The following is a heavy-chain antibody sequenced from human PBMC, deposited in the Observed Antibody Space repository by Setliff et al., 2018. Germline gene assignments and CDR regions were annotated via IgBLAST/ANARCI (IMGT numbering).Heavy chain of an antibody. D-gene: IGHD3-22*01. Sequence: GGSLRLSCAASGFTFSSYSMNWVRQAPGKGLEWVSSISSSSSYIYYADSVKGRFTISSDNAKNSLYLQMNSLRAEDTAVYYCARDYYDSSGYYPYYYYYYGMDVWGQGTTVTVSS. V-gene: IGHV3-21*01. CDR3: ARDYYDSSGYYPYYYYYYGMDV. CDR1: GFTFSSYS. J-gene: IGHJ6*02. CDR2: ISSSSSYI.